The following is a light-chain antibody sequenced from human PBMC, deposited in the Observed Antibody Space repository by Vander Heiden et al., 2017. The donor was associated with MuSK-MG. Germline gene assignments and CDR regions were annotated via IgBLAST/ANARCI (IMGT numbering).Light chain of an antibody. CDR2: GAS. J-gene: IGKJ5*01. V-gene: IGKV3-20*01. Sequence: EIVLTQSPGTLSLSPGGRATLSCRASQSVSSSYLAWYQQKPGQAPRLLSYGASSRATGIPDRFSGSGSGTDFTLTISRLEPEDFAVYYCQQYVISPITFGQGTRLEIK. CDR3: QQYVISPIT. CDR1: QSVSSSY.